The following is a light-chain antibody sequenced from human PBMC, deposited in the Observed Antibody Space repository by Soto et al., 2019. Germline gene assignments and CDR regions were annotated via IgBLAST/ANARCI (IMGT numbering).Light chain of an antibody. V-gene: IGLV1-51*01. CDR2: DDN. CDR3: GTWDSSLNGWV. CDR1: GSNLGNNF. J-gene: IGLJ3*02. Sequence: QSVLTQPPSVSAAPGQKVTISCSGSGSNLGNNFVSWYQLLPGTAPKLLIYDDNKRPSGIPDRFSGSKSGTAATLGITGLQAGDEADYHCGTWDSSLNGWVFGGGTKLTVL.